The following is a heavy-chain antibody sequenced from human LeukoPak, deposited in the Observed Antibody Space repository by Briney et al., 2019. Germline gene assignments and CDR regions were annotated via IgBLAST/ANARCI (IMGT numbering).Heavy chain of an antibody. Sequence: GRSLRLTCAASGFTFSSYAMHWVRPAPGKGLEWGAVLSYDGSNKYYADSVKGRFTISRDNSKNTLYLQMNSLRAEDTAVYYCARDRWYYYGSGSYYRPDGMDVWGQGTTVTVCS. V-gene: IGHV3-30-3*01. D-gene: IGHD3-10*01. CDR2: LSYDGSNK. CDR3: ARDRWYYYGSGSYYRPDGMDV. J-gene: IGHJ6*02. CDR1: GFTFSSYA.